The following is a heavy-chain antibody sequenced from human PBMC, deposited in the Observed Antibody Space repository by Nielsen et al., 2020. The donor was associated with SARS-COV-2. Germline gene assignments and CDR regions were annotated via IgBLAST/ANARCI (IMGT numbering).Heavy chain of an antibody. CDR1: GGSIYSGGYY. V-gene: IGHV4-61*05. Sequence: SETLSLTCTVSGGSIYSGGYYWSWIRQPPGKGLEWIGDIYHDGSTNYSPSLKSRVTMSVDKSKNQFSLRLTSLTAADTAIYYCARTTGSGSLLLVWGWGPGTLVAVSS. J-gene: IGHJ4*02. CDR3: ARTTGSGSLLLVWG. CDR2: IYHDGST. D-gene: IGHD3-10*01.